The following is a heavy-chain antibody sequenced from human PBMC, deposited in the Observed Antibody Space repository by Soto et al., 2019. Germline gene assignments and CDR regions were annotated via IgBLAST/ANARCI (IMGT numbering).Heavy chain of an antibody. CDR2: ISSSRSYI. Sequence: EVQLVESGGGLVKPGGSLRLSCAASGFTFSSYSMNWVRQAPGKWLEWVSSISSSRSYIYYADSVKGRFTISRDNAKNSLYLQMNSLRAEDTAVYYCARGRSSSWQNWFDSWGEGTMVTVSS. J-gene: IGHJ5*01. D-gene: IGHD6-13*01. CDR3: ARGRSSSWQNWFDS. V-gene: IGHV3-21*01. CDR1: GFTFSSYS.